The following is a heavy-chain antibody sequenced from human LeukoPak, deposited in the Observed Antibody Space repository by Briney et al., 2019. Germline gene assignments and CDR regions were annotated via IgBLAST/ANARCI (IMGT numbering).Heavy chain of an antibody. J-gene: IGHJ4*02. CDR1: GGSISSYY. CDR2: IYYSGST. Sequence: SETLSLTCTVSGGSISSYYWSWIRQPPGKGLEWIGYIYYSGSTNYNPSLKSRVTISVDTSKNQFSLKLSSVTTADTAVYYCARRSGRQDFDYWGQGTLVTVSS. V-gene: IGHV4-59*12. D-gene: IGHD3-3*01. CDR3: ARRSGRQDFDY.